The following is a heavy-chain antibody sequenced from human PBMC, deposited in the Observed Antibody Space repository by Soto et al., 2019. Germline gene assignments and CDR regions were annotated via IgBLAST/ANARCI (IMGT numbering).Heavy chain of an antibody. V-gene: IGHV1-18*04. CDR2: ISAYNGNT. CDR1: GYTFTSYG. Sequence: AASVKVSCKASGYTFTSYGISWVRQAPGQGLEWMGWISAYNGNTNYAQKPQGRVTMTTDTSTSTAYMELRSLRSDDTAVYYCARVAGYYDFWSGSPPLLCYYYGMDVWGQCTSVTVSS. CDR3: ARVAGYYDFWSGSPPLLCYYYGMDV. J-gene: IGHJ6*02. D-gene: IGHD3-3*01.